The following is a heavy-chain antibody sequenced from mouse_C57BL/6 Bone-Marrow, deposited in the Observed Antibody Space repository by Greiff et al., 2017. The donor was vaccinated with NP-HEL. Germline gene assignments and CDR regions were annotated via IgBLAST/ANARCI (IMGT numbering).Heavy chain of an antibody. CDR2: IYPGSGNT. CDR3: AKGGLRRTFDY. Sequence: VKLMESGPELVKPGASVKISCKASGYSFTSYYIHWVKQRPGQGLEWIGWIYPGSGNTKYNEKFKGKATLAADTSSSTAYMQLSSLTSEDSAVYYCAKGGLRRTFDYWGQGTTLTVSS. J-gene: IGHJ2*01. CDR1: GYSFTSYY. D-gene: IGHD2-4*01. V-gene: IGHV1-66*01.